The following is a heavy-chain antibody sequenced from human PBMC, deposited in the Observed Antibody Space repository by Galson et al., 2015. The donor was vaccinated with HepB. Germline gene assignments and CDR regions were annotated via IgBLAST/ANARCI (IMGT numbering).Heavy chain of an antibody. V-gene: IGHV1-46*01. CDR2: INPSGGST. J-gene: IGHJ3*02. D-gene: IGHD1-26*01. Sequence: SVKVSCKASGYTFTSYYMHWVRQAPGQGLEWMGIINPSGGSTSYAQKFQGRVTMTRDTSTSTVYMELSSLRSEDTAVYYCARGQGRYPPRGAFDIWGQGTMVTVSS. CDR1: GYTFTSYY. CDR3: ARGQGRYPPRGAFDI.